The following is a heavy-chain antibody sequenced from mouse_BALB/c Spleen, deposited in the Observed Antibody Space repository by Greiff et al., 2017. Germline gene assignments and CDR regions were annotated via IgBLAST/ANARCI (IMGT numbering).Heavy chain of an antibody. D-gene: IGHD2-4*01. CDR1: GFTFSSYA. J-gene: IGHJ3*01. CDR2: ISSGGSYT. CDR3: ARENYDYDGWFAY. Sequence: EVKLMESGGGLVKPGGSLKLSCAASGFTFSSYAMSWVRQSPEKRLEWVAEISSGGSYTYYPDTVTGRFTISRDNAKNTLYLEMSSLRSEDTAMYYCARENYDYDGWFAYWGQGTLVTVSA. V-gene: IGHV5-9-4*01.